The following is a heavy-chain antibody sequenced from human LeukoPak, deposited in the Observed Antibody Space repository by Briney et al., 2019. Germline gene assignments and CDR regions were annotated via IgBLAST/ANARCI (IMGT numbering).Heavy chain of an antibody. D-gene: IGHD6-13*01. CDR3: ALLYGSQTKSDW. CDR1: GFTFSSYN. V-gene: IGHV3-48*02. J-gene: IGHJ4*02. Sequence: GGSLRLSCVASGFTFSSYNMNWVRQAPGKGLEWVSYITSGGSTIYYADSVKGRFTISRDNAKNSLYLQMNSLRDEDTAVYYCALLYGSQTKSDWWGRGTLVTVS. CDR2: ITSGGSTI.